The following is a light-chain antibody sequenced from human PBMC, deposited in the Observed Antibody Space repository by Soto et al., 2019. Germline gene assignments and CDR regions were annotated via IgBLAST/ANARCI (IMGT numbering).Light chain of an antibody. Sequence: QSALTQPASVSGSPGQSITISCTGSSTDVGGYNYVSWYQQYPGKAPKLMIYEVTNRPSGVSYRFSGSKSGNTASLTISGLQGEDEADYYCSSYTGTSTVVFGGGTKLTVL. CDR2: EVT. V-gene: IGLV2-14*01. CDR3: SSYTGTSTVV. J-gene: IGLJ2*01. CDR1: STDVGGYNY.